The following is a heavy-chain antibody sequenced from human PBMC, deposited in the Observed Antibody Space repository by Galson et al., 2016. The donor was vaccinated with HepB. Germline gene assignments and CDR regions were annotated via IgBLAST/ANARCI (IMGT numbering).Heavy chain of an antibody. J-gene: IGHJ6*02. D-gene: IGHD2-21*02. CDR1: GGSISTNNW. CDR3: AKAACDAYCYGYHGLGV. Sequence: SETLSLTCAVSGGSISTNNWWSWVRQAPGKGLEWIGEVHHSGRANHNPSLNSRVSISVDRSKNQFSLTLTSVTAADTAVYYGAKAACDAYCYGYHGLGVWGQGTTVTVS. CDR2: VHHSGRA. V-gene: IGHV4-4*02.